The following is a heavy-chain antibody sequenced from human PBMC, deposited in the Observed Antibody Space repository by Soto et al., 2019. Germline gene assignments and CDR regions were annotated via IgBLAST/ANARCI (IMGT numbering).Heavy chain of an antibody. CDR2: ISYDGSNE. V-gene: IGHV3-30-3*01. CDR3: ARARLKYSSGWYGGY. J-gene: IGHJ4*02. CDR1: GFTFSSYA. D-gene: IGHD6-19*01. Sequence: QVQLVESGGGVVQPGRSLRLSCAASGFTFSSYAMHWVRKAPGKGLEWVAIISYDGSNEYYADSVKGRFTISRDNSQKTLYLQMNSLRAEDTAVYYCARARLKYSSGWYGGYWGQGTLVTVSS.